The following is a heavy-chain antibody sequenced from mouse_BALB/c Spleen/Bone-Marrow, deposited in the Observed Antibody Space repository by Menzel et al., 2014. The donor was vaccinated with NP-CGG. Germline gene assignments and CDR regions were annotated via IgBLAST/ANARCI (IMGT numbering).Heavy chain of an antibody. Sequence: EVQGVESGGGLVQPGGSRKLSCAASGFTFSSFGMHWVRQAPEKGLEWVAYISSGSSTIYYADTVKGQFTISRDNPKNTLFLQMTSLRSEDTAMYYCTRKGALITHYYAMDYWGQGTSVTVSS. CDR1: GFTFSSFG. D-gene: IGHD2-4*01. CDR2: ISSGSSTI. V-gene: IGHV5-17*02. J-gene: IGHJ4*01. CDR3: TRKGALITHYYAMDY.